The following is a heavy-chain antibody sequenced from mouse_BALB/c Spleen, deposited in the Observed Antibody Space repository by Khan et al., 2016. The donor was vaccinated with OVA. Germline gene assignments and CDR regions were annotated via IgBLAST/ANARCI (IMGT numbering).Heavy chain of an antibody. V-gene: IGHV1-4*01. J-gene: IGHJ3*01. Sequence: VQLQQSGAELARPGASVKMSCKASGYTFTSYTIHWIKVRPGQGLEWIGFINPSNGYTNYNQKFKYKATLTADKSSTTVHMQLSSLTSDDSAVYNCGRDGAYHRNDGWFAYWGQGTLVTVSA. CDR1: GYTFTSYT. CDR2: INPSNGYT. D-gene: IGHD2-14*01. CDR3: GRDGAYHRNDGWFAY.